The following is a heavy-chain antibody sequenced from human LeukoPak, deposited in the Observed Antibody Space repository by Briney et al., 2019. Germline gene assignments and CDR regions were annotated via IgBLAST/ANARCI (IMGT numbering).Heavy chain of an antibody. CDR1: GFTFSTYA. J-gene: IGHJ5*02. Sequence: GGSLRLSCAASGFTFSTYAMSWVRQAPGNGLEWVSAISGSGGSTYYADSVKGRFTISRDNSKNTLYLQMNSLRAEDTALYYCAKDPYSSSWYLSSHWFDPWGQGTLVTVSS. D-gene: IGHD6-13*01. CDR3: AKDPYSSSWYLSSHWFDP. CDR2: ISGSGGST. V-gene: IGHV3-23*01.